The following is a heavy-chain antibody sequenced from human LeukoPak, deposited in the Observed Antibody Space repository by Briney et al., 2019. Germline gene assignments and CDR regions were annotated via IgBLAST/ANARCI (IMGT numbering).Heavy chain of an antibody. J-gene: IGHJ6*03. CDR2: ISYDGSNK. D-gene: IGHD1/OR15-1a*01. CDR3: AKDGTVSKYYYYYYMDV. CDR1: GFTFSSYA. Sequence: PGGSLRLSCAASGFTFSSYAMHWVRQAPGKGLEWVAVISYDGSNKYYADSVKGRFTISRDNSKNTLYLQMNSLRAEDTAVYYCAKDGTVSKYYYYYYMDVWGKGTTVTVSS. V-gene: IGHV3-30-3*01.